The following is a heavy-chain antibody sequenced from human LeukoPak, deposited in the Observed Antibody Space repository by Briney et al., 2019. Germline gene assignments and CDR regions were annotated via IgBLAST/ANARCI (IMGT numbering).Heavy chain of an antibody. D-gene: IGHD3-9*01. Sequence: ASVKVSCKASGYTFTSYDINWVRQAPGQGLEWMGIINPSGGSTSYAQKFQGRVTITADESTSTAYMELSSLRSEDTAVYYCARDQWGTYYDILTGQQDYYYYYMDVWGKGTTVTISS. V-gene: IGHV1-46*01. J-gene: IGHJ6*03. CDR2: INPSGGST. CDR1: GYTFTSYD. CDR3: ARDQWGTYYDILTGQQDYYYYYMDV.